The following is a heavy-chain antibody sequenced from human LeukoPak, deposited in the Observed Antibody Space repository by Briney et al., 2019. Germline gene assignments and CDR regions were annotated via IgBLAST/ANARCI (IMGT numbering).Heavy chain of an antibody. Sequence: SGTLSLTCTVSGGSINNYYWSWIRQPPGKGLEWIGYIYYSGSTNYNPSLKSRVTISVDTSKNQFSLKLSSVTAADTAVYYCARGGSPSSTSWRRLRPLDYWGQGTLVTVSS. D-gene: IGHD2-2*01. CDR1: GGSINNYY. CDR2: IYYSGST. CDR3: ARGGSPSSTSWRRLRPLDY. J-gene: IGHJ4*02. V-gene: IGHV4-59*12.